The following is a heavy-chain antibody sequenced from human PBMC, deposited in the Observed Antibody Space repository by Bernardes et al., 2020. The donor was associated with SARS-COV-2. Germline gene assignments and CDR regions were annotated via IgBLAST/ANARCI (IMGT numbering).Heavy chain of an antibody. CDR3: AGSSCGMDCYIGGLRSWDYGMDV. CDR1: GASISSTNYY. D-gene: IGHD2-21*01. CDR2: IYSSGSS. Sequence: SETLSLTCTVSGASISSTNYYWGWIRQAPGKGLEWIGSIYSSGSSYYNPSLQSRVSGSVDTSRNQFSLRLSFVTAADTAVYYCAGSSCGMDCYIGGLRSWDYGMDVWGQGTTVTGSS. V-gene: IGHV4-39*01. J-gene: IGHJ6*02.